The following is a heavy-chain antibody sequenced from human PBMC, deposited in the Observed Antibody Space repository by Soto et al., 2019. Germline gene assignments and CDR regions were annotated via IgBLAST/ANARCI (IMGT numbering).Heavy chain of an antibody. V-gene: IGHV3-30-3*01. CDR1: GFTFSSYA. J-gene: IGHJ4*02. Sequence: PGGSLRLSCAASGFTFSSYAMHWVRQAPGKGLEWVAVISYDGSNKYYADSVKGRFTISRDNSKNTLYLQMNSLRAEDTAVYYCAREALGYSYGFFDYWGQGTLVTVSS. CDR2: ISYDGSNK. CDR3: AREALGYSYGFFDY. D-gene: IGHD5-18*01.